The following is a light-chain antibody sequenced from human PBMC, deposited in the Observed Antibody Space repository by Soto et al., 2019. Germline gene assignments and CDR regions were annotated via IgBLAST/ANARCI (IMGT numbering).Light chain of an antibody. Sequence: AIQMTQSPSSLSASVGDRVTITCRASQDIRNDLGWYQQKPGKTPKLLIFAASSLQSGVPSRFSGSGSGTDFPLTISILQPADFATYYCLQDFNYPWPFGQGTKVEIE. V-gene: IGKV1-6*01. CDR3: LQDFNYPWP. J-gene: IGKJ1*01. CDR2: AAS. CDR1: QDIRND.